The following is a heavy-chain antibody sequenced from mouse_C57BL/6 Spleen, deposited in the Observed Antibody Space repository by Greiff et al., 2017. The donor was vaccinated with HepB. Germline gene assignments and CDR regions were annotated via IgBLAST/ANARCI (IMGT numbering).Heavy chain of an antibody. D-gene: IGHD2-1*01. V-gene: IGHV1-64*01. CDR3: ARARDGNYPAWFAY. J-gene: IGHJ3*01. Sequence: QVQLQQPGAELVKPGASVKLSCKASGYTFTSYWMHWVKQRPGQGLEWIGMIHPNSGSTNYNEKFKSKATLTVDKSSSTAYMQLSSLTSEDSAVYYSARARDGNYPAWFAYWGQGTLVTVSA. CDR2: IHPNSGST. CDR1: GYTFTSYW.